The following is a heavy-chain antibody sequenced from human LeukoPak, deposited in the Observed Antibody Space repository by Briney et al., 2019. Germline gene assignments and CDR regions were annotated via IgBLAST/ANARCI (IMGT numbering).Heavy chain of an antibody. CDR2: INHSGST. V-gene: IGHV4-34*01. J-gene: IGHJ4*02. Sequence: SETLSLTCAVYGGSFSGYYWSWIRQPPGKGLEWIGEINHSGSTNYNPSLKSRVTISVDTSKNQFSLKLSSVTAADTAVYYRAREITMVRGVIPDWGQGTLVTVSS. CDR1: GGSFSGYY. CDR3: AREITMVRGVIPD. D-gene: IGHD3-10*01.